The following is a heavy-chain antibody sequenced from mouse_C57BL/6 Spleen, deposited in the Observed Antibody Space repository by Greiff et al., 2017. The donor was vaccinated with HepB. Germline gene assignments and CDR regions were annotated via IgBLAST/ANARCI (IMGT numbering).Heavy chain of an antibody. J-gene: IGHJ4*01. CDR1: GYAFSSSW. CDR2: IYPGDGDT. V-gene: IGHV1-82*01. D-gene: IGHD2-3*01. CDR3: AGGAGDGYYEEADCAMGD. Sequence: QVQLQQSGPELVKPGASVKISCKASGYAFSSSWMNWVKQRPGKGLEWIGRIYPGDGDTNYNGKFKGKATVTADKSSSTAYLQLSSLTSVDSAVYLCAGGAGDGYYEEADCAMGDWGKRTTVTVAS.